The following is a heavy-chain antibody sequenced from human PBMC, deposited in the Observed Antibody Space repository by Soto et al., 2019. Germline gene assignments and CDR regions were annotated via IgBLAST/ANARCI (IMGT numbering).Heavy chain of an antibody. D-gene: IGHD6-25*01. CDR1: GFTFSSYA. CDR3: ARPGAPGIAAY. V-gene: IGHV3-23*01. J-gene: IGHJ4*02. Sequence: EVQLLESGGGLVQPGGSLRLSCAASGFTFSSYAMSWVRQAPGKGLEWVSAISGSGGSTYYADSVKGRFTISRDNSNNTLYLQMNSLRAEDTAVYYCARPGAPGIAAYWGQGTLVTVSS. CDR2: ISGSGGST.